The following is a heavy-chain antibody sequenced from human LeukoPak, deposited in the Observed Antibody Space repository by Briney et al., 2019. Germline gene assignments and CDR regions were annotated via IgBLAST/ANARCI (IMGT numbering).Heavy chain of an antibody. Sequence: PGGSLRLSCAASGFTFDDYGMSWVRQAPGKGLEWVSGINWNGGSTGYADSVKGRFTISRDNAKNSLYLQMNSLRAEDTAVYYCASSSTSCYNFDYWGQGTLVTVSS. D-gene: IGHD2-2*02. CDR1: GFTFDDYG. CDR2: INWNGGST. CDR3: ASSSTSCYNFDY. J-gene: IGHJ4*02. V-gene: IGHV3-20*04.